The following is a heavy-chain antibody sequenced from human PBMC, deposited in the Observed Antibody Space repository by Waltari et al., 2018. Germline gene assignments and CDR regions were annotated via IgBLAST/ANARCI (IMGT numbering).Heavy chain of an antibody. D-gene: IGHD1-26*01. CDR3: AKDSGSGGYAFDV. J-gene: IGHJ3*01. CDR1: GFTFNKNN. CDR2: ILYDGSDD. Sequence: QMYLVESGGTVVQPGTSLTLSCAASGFTFNKNNMHWVRQAPVKGLEWVSFILYDGSDDSYADSVKGRFTISRDNSKHTIFLQMIGLKVEDTAVYFCAKDSGSGGYAFDVWGQGTMVTVSS. V-gene: IGHV3-30*02.